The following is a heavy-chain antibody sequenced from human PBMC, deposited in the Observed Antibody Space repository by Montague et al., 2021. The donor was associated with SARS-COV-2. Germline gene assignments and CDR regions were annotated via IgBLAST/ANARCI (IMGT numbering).Heavy chain of an antibody. CDR2: IYTSGST. CDR1: GGSISSGNYY. CDR3: ARGAPGY. Sequence: TLSLTCTVSGGSISSGNYYWSWIRQPAGKGLEWIGRIYTSGSTNYNPSLKSRVTISIDTSKNQFSLKLTSVTAADTAVYYCARGAPGYWGQGTLVTVSS. J-gene: IGHJ4*02. V-gene: IGHV4-61*02. D-gene: IGHD1-1*01.